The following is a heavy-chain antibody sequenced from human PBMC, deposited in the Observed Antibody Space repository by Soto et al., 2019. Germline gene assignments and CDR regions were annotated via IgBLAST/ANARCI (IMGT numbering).Heavy chain of an antibody. D-gene: IGHD5-18*01. J-gene: IGHJ6*02. V-gene: IGHV1-18*01. Sequence: QVQVVQSGPAVKKPGASVKVSCKASGYTFTSYGISWVRQAPGQGLEWMGWISGDNGQTTYGQKFRGRVTITTDTSTSTAYMELRSLRSDDTGVYYCARDVRKQLWVEGLSAMDVWGQGTTVTVSS. CDR2: ISGDNGQT. CDR3: ARDVRKQLWVEGLSAMDV. CDR1: GYTFTSYG.